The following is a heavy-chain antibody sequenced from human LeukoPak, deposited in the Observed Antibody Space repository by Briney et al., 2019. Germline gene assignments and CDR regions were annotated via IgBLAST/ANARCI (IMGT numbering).Heavy chain of an antibody. D-gene: IGHD3-16*02. Sequence: GGTLRLSCAASGFTFSIYGMSWVRQAPGKGLEWVSAISGSGGTTYYADSVKGRFTISRDNAKNSFYLQMNSLRAEDTALYYCARDRGGIGYYMDVWGKGTTVTVSS. J-gene: IGHJ6*03. CDR2: ISGSGGTT. CDR1: GFTFSIYG. CDR3: ARDRGGIGYYMDV. V-gene: IGHV3-23*01.